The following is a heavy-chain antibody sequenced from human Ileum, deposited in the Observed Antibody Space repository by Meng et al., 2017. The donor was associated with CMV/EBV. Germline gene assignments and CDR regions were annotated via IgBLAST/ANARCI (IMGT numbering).Heavy chain of an antibody. CDR1: GFTFSSYS. J-gene: IGHJ4*02. D-gene: IGHD6-6*01. Sequence: GESLKISCAASGFTFSSYSMHWVRQAPGKGLEWVAFIRYDGSNKYYADSVKGRFTISRDNSKNTLYLQMNSLRAEDTAVYYCAKVAARPYWGQGTLVTVSS. CDR2: IRYDGSNK. CDR3: AKVAARPY. V-gene: IGHV3-30*02.